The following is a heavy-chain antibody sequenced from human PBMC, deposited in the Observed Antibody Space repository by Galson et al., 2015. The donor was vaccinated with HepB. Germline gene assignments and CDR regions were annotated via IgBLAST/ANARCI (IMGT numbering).Heavy chain of an antibody. J-gene: IGHJ2*01. D-gene: IGHD7-27*01. Sequence: SLRLSCAASGFTFSGYEMNWVRQAPGKGLEWVSYISSSGSTIYYADSVKGRFTISRDNAKNSLYLQMNSLRAEDTAVYYCARDHSSELGMGSYWYFDLWGRGTLVTVSS. CDR2: ISSSGSTI. CDR3: ARDHSSELGMGSYWYFDL. V-gene: IGHV3-48*03. CDR1: GFTFSGYE.